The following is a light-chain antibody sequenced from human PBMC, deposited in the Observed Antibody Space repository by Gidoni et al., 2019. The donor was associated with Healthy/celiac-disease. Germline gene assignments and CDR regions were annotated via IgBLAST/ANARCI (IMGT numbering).Light chain of an antibody. V-gene: IGKV1-27*01. J-gene: IGKJ1*01. CDR2: AAS. CDR3: QKYNSAPWT. CDR1: QGISNY. Sequence: DIQMTQSPSSLSASVGDRVTITCRASQGISNYLAGYQQTPGKVPKLLIYAASTLQSGVPSRSSGSGSGTDFTLTISSLQPEDVATYYCQKYNSAPWTFGQGTKVEIK.